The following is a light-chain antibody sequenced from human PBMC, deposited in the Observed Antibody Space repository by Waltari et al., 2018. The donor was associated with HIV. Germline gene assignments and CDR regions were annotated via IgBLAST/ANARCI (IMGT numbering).Light chain of an antibody. CDR1: SGPSNYA. V-gene: IGLV4-69*01. CDR3: QTWATGSRVV. Sequence: QLVLNQSPPAPAPLGASVKLTCTLSSGPSNYASARHQQHPEKGPRYLMKLNSDGNHIKGDGIPDRFSGSSSGAERYLTISSLQSEDEADYYCQTWATGSRVVFGGGTKLTVL. J-gene: IGLJ2*01. CDR2: LNSDGNH.